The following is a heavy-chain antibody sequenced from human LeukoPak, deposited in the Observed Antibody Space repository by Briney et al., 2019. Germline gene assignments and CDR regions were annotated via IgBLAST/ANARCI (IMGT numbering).Heavy chain of an antibody. CDR2: IYSGGST. V-gene: IGHV3-53*01. CDR1: GFTVSSNY. J-gene: IGHJ4*02. D-gene: IGHD6-13*01. CDR3: ARDPGNFDY. Sequence: GGSLRLSCAASGFTVSSNYMSWVRQAPGKGLEWVSIIYSGGSTYYADSVKGRFTISRDNAKNSLHLQMNSLRDEDTAVYYCARDPGNFDYWGQGTLVTVSS.